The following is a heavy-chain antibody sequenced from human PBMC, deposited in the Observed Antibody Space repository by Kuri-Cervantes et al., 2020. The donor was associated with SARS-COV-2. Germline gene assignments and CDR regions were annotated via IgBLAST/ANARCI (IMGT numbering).Heavy chain of an antibody. V-gene: IGHV3-74*01. CDR1: GFTFSSYW. D-gene: IGHD3-3*01. CDR2: INSDGSST. Sequence: GGSLRLSCAASGFTFSSYWMHWVRQAPGKGLVWVPRINSDGSSTSYADSVKGRFTISRDNAKNTLYLQMNSLRAEDTAVYYCARDRYDFWSGLGYYYYGMDVWGQGTTVTVS. CDR3: ARDRYDFWSGLGYYYYGMDV. J-gene: IGHJ6*02.